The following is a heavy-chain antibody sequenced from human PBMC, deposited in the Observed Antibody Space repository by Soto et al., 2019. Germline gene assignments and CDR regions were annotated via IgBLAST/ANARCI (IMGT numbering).Heavy chain of an antibody. D-gene: IGHD6-13*01. CDR2: IVPILDLI. CDR3: ARDAGSGWYNRT. J-gene: IGHJ4*02. V-gene: IGHV1-69*08. Sequence: QVQLVQSGAEVKKPGSSVKVSCQASGGTFGSQSFTWVRQAPGQGLEWMGRIVPILDLINYSQKFQDRLTITADKSTSTAYMELSSLTYDDTALYYCARDAGSGWYNRTWGQGTLVTASS. CDR1: GGTFGSQS.